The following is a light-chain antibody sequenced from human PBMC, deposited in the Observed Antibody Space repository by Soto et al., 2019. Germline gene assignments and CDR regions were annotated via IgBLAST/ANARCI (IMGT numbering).Light chain of an antibody. Sequence: SYELTQPPSVSVAPGQTARIPCGGNDIGSKSVHWYRQKPGQAPVLVVYDDSDRPSGIPERISGSNSGNTASLTISRVEAGDEADYFCQVWNSSSDPVVFGGGTKLTVL. J-gene: IGLJ2*01. CDR2: DDS. CDR1: DIGSKS. V-gene: IGLV3-21*02. CDR3: QVWNSSSDPVV.